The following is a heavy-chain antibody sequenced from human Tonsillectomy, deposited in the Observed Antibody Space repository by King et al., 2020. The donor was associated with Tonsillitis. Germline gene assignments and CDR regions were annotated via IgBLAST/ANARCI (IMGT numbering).Heavy chain of an antibody. Sequence: VQLVESGAEVKKPGASVKFSCKASGYTFTSYHIHWVRQAPGQGLDWMGLSDPSAVAPVYAQKFPGRLTMTGDTSASTVYMELSSLRSEDTAVYYCASPDYDTTGRLDFWGQGTLVTVSP. CDR2: SDPSAVAP. D-gene: IGHD3-22*01. J-gene: IGHJ4*02. CDR1: GYTFTSYH. CDR3: ASPDYDTTGRLDF. V-gene: IGHV1-46*03.